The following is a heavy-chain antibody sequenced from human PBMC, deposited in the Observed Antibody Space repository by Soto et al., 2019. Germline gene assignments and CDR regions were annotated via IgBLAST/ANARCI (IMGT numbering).Heavy chain of an antibody. D-gene: IGHD6-19*01. CDR3: VKQHPLDSRAWHN. CDR2: IYPGDSET. CDR1: GYSFPSFW. V-gene: IGHV5-51*01. Sequence: GESLKISCKVSGYSFPSFWIGWVRQMPGKGLEWLGSIYPGDSETRYSPSFQGEVTISADKSITTAYLHWSSLRASDTATYYCVKQHPLDSRAWHNWGQGTLVTVLS. J-gene: IGHJ4*02.